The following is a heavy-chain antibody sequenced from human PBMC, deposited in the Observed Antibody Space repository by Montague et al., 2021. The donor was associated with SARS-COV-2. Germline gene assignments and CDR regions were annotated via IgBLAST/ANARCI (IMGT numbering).Heavy chain of an antibody. Sequence: SETLSLTCTVSGYSISSDYYCGWIRQPPGKGLEWIGSIYHSRSTYYNPSLKSRVTISEDTSKNQSSLKLSSVTAADTAVYYCARVRSSTMIVVVITPMDWFDPWGKGTLVTVSS. V-gene: IGHV4-38-2*02. CDR1: GYSISSDYY. J-gene: IGHJ5*02. CDR3: ARVRSSTMIVVVITPMDWFDP. D-gene: IGHD3-22*01. CDR2: IYHSRST.